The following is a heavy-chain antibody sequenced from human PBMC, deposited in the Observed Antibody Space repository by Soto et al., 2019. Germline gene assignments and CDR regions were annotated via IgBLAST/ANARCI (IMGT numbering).Heavy chain of an antibody. Sequence: SVKVSCKASGGTFSSYAISWVRQAPGQGLEWMGGIIPIFGTANYAQKFQGRVTITADESTSTAYMELSSLRSEDTAVYYCVSSRAAIYGDGLDVWGQGTMVTVSS. J-gene: IGHJ3*01. CDR2: IIPIFGTA. D-gene: IGHD2-2*01. CDR1: GGTFSSYA. CDR3: VSSRAAIYGDGLDV. V-gene: IGHV1-69*13.